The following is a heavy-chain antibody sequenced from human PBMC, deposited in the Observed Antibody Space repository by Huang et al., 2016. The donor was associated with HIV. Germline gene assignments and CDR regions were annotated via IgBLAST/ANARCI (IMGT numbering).Heavy chain of an antibody. V-gene: IGHV7-4-1*02. J-gene: IGHJ4*02. CDR1: GYTFTDYQ. CDR3: ARDSGYYRYFDY. Sequence: QVQLVQSGSELKKPGASVQVSCKVSGYTFTDYQISWVRQAPGQGLEWMGWINPNTGHPTYARVFTGRFVFSLDTSVSTAYLQISSLKAEDTAVYFCARDSGYYRYFDYWGQGTLVTVSS. D-gene: IGHD3-22*01. CDR2: INPNTGHP.